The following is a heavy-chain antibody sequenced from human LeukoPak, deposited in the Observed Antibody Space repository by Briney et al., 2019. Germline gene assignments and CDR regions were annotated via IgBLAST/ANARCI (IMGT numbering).Heavy chain of an antibody. Sequence: GASVKVSCKASGYTFTSYGISWVRQAPGQGLEWMGWISAYNGNTNYAQKLQGRVTMTRDTSISTAYMELSRLRSDDTAVYYCARRGVTVTTTGWLYWGQGTLVTVSS. CDR3: ARRGVTVTTTGWLY. V-gene: IGHV1-18*01. CDR1: GYTFTSYG. D-gene: IGHD4-17*01. J-gene: IGHJ4*02. CDR2: ISAYNGNT.